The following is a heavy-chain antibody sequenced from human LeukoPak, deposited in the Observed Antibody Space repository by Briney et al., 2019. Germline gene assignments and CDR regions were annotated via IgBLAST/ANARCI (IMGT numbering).Heavy chain of an antibody. J-gene: IGHJ4*02. D-gene: IGHD2-2*01. V-gene: IGHV3-30-3*01. CDR3: ARDYTYPNLHCSSTSCYFGGADY. Sequence: GRSLRLSCAASGFTFSSYAMHWVRQAPGKGLEWVAVISYDGSNKYYADSVKGRFTISRDNSKNTLYLQMNSLRAEDTAVYYCARDYTYPNLHCSSTSCYFGGADYWGQGTLVTVSS. CDR1: GFTFSSYA. CDR2: ISYDGSNK.